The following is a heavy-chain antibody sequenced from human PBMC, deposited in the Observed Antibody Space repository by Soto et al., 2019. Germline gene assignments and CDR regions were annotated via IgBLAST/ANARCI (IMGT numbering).Heavy chain of an antibody. CDR3: TSDSSGYSSRQNWLAG. D-gene: IGHD6-13*01. Sequence: GVTLGLSCAASGVTFNNAWMNWVRQSPGKGLEWVGRIKSKTDGGTTDYAAPVKARFTISRDDSKNTLYLQMNSLKTEVTAAYYCTSDSSGYSSRQNWLAGWGQGTLDTVSS. CDR2: IKSKTDGGTT. CDR1: GVTFNNAW. J-gene: IGHJ4*02. V-gene: IGHV3-15*07.